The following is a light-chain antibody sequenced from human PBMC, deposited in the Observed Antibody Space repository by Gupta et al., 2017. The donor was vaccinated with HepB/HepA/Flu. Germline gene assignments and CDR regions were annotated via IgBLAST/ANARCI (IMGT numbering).Light chain of an antibody. Sequence: QSVLTQPPSVSGAPGQRVTISCTGSSSNIGAGYDVHWYQQLPGTAPKLLIYGNSNRPSGGPDRFSGSKSGTSAALAITGLQAEDEADYYCQSYDSSRSGFYVFGTGSKVTVL. CDR1: SSNIGAGYD. CDR3: QSYDSSRSGFYV. CDR2: GNS. J-gene: IGLJ1*01. V-gene: IGLV1-40*01.